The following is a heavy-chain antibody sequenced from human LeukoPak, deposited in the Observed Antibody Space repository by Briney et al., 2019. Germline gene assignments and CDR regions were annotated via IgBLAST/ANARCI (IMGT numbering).Heavy chain of an antibody. J-gene: IGHJ3*02. Sequence: SQTLSLTCTVPGGSISSGSYYWRWIRQPAGKGLEWIGRIYTSGSTNYNPSLKSRVTISVDTSKNQFSLKLSSVTAADTAVYYCAREPKSHRWLPHKGNAFDIWGQGTMVTVSS. CDR2: IYTSGST. D-gene: IGHD5-24*01. CDR1: GGSISSGSYY. CDR3: AREPKSHRWLPHKGNAFDI. V-gene: IGHV4-61*02.